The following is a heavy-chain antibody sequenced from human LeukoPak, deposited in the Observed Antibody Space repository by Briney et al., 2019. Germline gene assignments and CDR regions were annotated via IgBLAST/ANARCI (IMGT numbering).Heavy chain of an antibody. V-gene: IGHV3-11*04. J-gene: IGHJ4*02. CDR3: ASGYDSGGFDY. D-gene: IGHD5-12*01. CDR2: ISSRGSII. CDR1: GFSFSDYY. Sequence: GGSLRLSCAASGFSFSDYYVNWIRQAPGKGLEWISYISSRGSIIYYADSVKGRFTISRDNAKNSLYLQMNSLRTEDTAVYFCASGYDSGGFDYWGQGTLVTVSS.